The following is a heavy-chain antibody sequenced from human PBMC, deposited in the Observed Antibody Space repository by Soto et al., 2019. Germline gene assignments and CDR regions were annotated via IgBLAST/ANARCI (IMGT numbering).Heavy chain of an antibody. J-gene: IGHJ6*02. V-gene: IGHV4-4*07. CDR1: GGSISSYY. Sequence: PSETLSLTCTVSGGSISSYYWSWIRQPAGKGLEWIGRIYTSGSTNYNPSLKSRVTMSVDTSKNQFSLKLSSVTAADTAVYYCARDHRIAARLGYYYYGMDVWGQGTTVTV. D-gene: IGHD6-6*01. CDR2: IYTSGST. CDR3: ARDHRIAARLGYYYYGMDV.